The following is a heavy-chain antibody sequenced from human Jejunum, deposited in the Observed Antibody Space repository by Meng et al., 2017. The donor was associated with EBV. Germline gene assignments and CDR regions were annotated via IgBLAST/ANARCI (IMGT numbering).Heavy chain of an antibody. CDR1: GGSSSRCGYY. CDR3: ARGAYFDY. Sequence: QLRLQRSGPGLVKTSETLSPTCAVLGGSSSRCGYYWRWIRQPPGKGLQWIWDIYYSGGAFYNPPLKSRVTLSVDRSKNQYSLNLCSVTPADTAVYYCARGAYFDYWGQGTLVTVSS. V-gene: IGHV4-30-2*01. J-gene: IGHJ4*02. CDR2: IYYSGGA.